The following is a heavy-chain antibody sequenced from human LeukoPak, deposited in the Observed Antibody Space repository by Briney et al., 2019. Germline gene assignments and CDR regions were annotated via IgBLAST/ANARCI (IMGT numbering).Heavy chain of an antibody. J-gene: IGHJ4*02. CDR3: TRDTDGSLDY. CDR2: IKQDGSTK. Sequence: PGGSLRLSCAASGFTFTNSWMAWVRQAPGKGLEWVANIKQDGSTKHYADSLKGRFTISRDNPKNSLYLQMNNLRADDTAVYYCTRDTDGSLDYGGQGILVTVSS. CDR1: GFTFTNSW. V-gene: IGHV3-7*01. D-gene: IGHD1-26*01.